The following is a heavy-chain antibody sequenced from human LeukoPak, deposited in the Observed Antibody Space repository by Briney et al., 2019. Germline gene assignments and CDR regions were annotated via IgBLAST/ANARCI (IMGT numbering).Heavy chain of an antibody. CDR1: GFGFSNFW. CDR2: IKEDGSLK. J-gene: IGHJ4*02. V-gene: IGHV3-7*03. CDR3: ATLSVVVVPAELN. Sequence: PGGSLRLSCAASGFGFSNFWMSWVRQAPGKGPEWVANIKEDGSLKNYVDSVEGRFTVSRDNAKNSLYLQMNSLRAEDTAVYYCATLSVVVVPAELNWGQGTLVTVSS. D-gene: IGHD2-15*01.